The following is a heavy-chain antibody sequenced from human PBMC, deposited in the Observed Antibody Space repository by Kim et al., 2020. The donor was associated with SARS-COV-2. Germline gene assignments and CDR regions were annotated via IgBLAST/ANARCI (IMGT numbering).Heavy chain of an antibody. CDR2: IDTSSSTI. V-gene: IGHV3-48*02. CDR1: GFTFSKYS. J-gene: IGHJ4*02. CDR3: ARDNWADY. D-gene: IGHD3-16*01. Sequence: GGSLRLSCVASGFTFSKYSMIWVRQAPGKGLEWVSYIDTSSSTIYYADSVKGRFTISRDNAKNSLYLQMNSLRDEDTALYYSARDNWADYWGQGTLVTVSS.